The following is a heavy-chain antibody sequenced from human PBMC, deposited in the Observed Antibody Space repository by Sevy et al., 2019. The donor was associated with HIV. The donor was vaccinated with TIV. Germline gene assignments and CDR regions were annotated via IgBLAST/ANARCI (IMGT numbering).Heavy chain of an antibody. CDR3: TREDIVLGEDNYYGMDV. CDR2: IYSDGRT. D-gene: IGHD2-15*01. CDR1: GFSVSSNY. Sequence: GGSLRLSCVVSGFSVSSNYMSWVRQAPEKGLEWVSNIYSDGRTYYADSVRGRFTISRDTSKNTVYLEMKSLRAEDTAVYYCTREDIVLGEDNYYGMDVWGHGTTVTVSS. V-gene: IGHV3-53*01. J-gene: IGHJ6*02.